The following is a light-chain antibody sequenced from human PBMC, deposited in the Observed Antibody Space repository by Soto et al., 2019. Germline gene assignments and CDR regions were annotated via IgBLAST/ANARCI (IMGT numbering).Light chain of an antibody. V-gene: IGKV2-28*01. CDR2: LGS. J-gene: IGKJ5*01. CDR3: MQALKTPIT. CDR1: QSLLHSNGYNY. Sequence: EIVMTQSPLSLPVTPGEPASISCRSSQSLLHSNGYNYLDWYLQKPGQSPQLLIYLGSNRASGVPDRFSGSGSGTDFTLKISRVEAEDVGVYYCMQALKTPITFGQGPRLEIK.